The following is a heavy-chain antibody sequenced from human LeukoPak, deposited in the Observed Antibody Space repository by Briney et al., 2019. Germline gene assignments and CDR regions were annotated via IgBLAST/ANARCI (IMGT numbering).Heavy chain of an antibody. Sequence: GGSLRLSCAASGLTVSDDYMTWVRQAPGKGLEWVSVISSGGSPYYADSVKDRFTISRDNSKNTLHLQMNSLRAEDTAVYYCARGSGSYYAGVDYWGQGTLVTVSS. V-gene: IGHV3-66*01. CDR1: GLTVSDDY. CDR2: ISSGGSP. CDR3: ARGSGSYYAGVDY. J-gene: IGHJ4*02. D-gene: IGHD1-26*01.